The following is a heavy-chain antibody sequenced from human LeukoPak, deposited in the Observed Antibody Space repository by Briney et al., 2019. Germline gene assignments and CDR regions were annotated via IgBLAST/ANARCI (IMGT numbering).Heavy chain of an antibody. Sequence: GGPLRLSCAASGVTLTPYGMHWVRQAPGKGLEWMTVIPYEGGTQHYADSVKGRFIISRDNPRNTLYLQMNILRTEDTAVYYCAKEGTPQVSTWYDLWGQGTQVIVSS. CDR2: IPYEGGTQ. CDR3: AKEGTPQVSTWYDL. D-gene: IGHD3-10*01. J-gene: IGHJ5*02. CDR1: GVTLTPYG. V-gene: IGHV3-30*18.